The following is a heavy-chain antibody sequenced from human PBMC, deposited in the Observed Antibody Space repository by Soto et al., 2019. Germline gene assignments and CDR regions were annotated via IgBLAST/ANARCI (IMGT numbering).Heavy chain of an antibody. Sequence: PGGSLRLSCAASGFTFSDHYMSWIRQAPGKGLEWISYMTRSGSSSSYADSVKGRFTISRDNAKNSLYLQMNSLRGDDTAVYYCARELGGNYFAFDLWGQGTMVTVSS. CDR2: MTRSGSSS. V-gene: IGHV3-11*01. CDR3: ARELGGNYFAFDL. J-gene: IGHJ3*01. CDR1: GFTFSDHY. D-gene: IGHD1-26*01.